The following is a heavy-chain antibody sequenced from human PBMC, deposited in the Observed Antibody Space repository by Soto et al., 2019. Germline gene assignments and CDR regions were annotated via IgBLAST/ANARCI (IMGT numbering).Heavy chain of an antibody. CDR1: GFTFSSYG. J-gene: IGHJ4*02. V-gene: IGHV3-30*18. D-gene: IGHD4-4*01. Sequence: QVQLVESGGGVVQPGRSLRLSCAASGFTFSSYGMHWVRQAPGKGLEWVAVISYDGSNKYYADSVKGRFTISRDNSKNALYLQMNSLRAEDTSVYYCAQEGSDYIYPPDLASWGQGTLVTVSS. CDR3: AQEGSDYIYPPDLAS. CDR2: ISYDGSNK.